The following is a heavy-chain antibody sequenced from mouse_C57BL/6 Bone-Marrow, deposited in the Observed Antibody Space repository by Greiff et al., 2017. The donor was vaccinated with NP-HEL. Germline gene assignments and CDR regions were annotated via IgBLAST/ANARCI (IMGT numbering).Heavy chain of an antibody. Sequence: EVQLVESGGGLVKPGVSLKLSCAASGFTFSDYGMHWVRQAPEKGLEWVAYISSGSSTIYYADTVKGRFTISRDNAKNTLFLQMTSLRSEDTAMYYCARDDYYGSRYYFDYWGQGTTLTVSS. CDR1: GFTFSDYG. CDR2: ISSGSSTI. D-gene: IGHD1-1*01. V-gene: IGHV5-17*01. J-gene: IGHJ2*01. CDR3: ARDDYYGSRYYFDY.